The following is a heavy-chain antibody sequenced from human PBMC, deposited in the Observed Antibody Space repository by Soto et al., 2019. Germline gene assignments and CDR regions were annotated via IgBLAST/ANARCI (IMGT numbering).Heavy chain of an antibody. J-gene: IGHJ4*02. Sequence: ASVKVSCKASGYTFTSYAMLWVRQAPGQKLEWMGWINAGNGNTKYSQKFQGRVTITRDTSASTAYMELSSLRSEDTAVYYCARHCPDIVAAITWGYYFDYWGQGTLVTVSS. CDR2: INAGNGNT. CDR3: ARHCPDIVAAITWGYYFDY. D-gene: IGHD5-12*01. CDR1: GYTFTSYA. V-gene: IGHV1-3*01.